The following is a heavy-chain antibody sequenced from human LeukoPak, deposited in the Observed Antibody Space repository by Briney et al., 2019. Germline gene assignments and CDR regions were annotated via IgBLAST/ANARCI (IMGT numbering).Heavy chain of an antibody. D-gene: IGHD6-19*01. V-gene: IGHV4-39*01. CDR3: ARPPIYSSGWHRPYAFDI. Sequence: KPSETLSLTCTVSGGSISSSSYYWGWIRQPPGKGLEWIGSIYYSGSTYYNPSLKSRVTISVDTSKNQFSLKLSSVTAADTAVYYCARPPIYSSGWHRPYAFDIWGQGTMVTVSS. CDR1: GGSISSSSYY. CDR2: IYYSGST. J-gene: IGHJ3*02.